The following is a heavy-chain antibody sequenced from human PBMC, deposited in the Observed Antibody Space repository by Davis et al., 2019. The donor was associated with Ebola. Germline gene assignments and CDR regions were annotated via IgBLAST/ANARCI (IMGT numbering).Heavy chain of an antibody. CDR2: IGTAGDT. D-gene: IGHD6-13*01. V-gene: IGHV3-13*01. CDR1: GFTFSSYD. Sequence: GESLKISCAASGFTFSSYDMHWVRQATGKGLEWVSAIGTAGDTYYPGSVKGRFTISRENVKNSLYLQMNSLKTEDTAAYYCTLTAAGTRDYWGQGTLVTVSS. CDR3: TLTAAGTRDY. J-gene: IGHJ4*02.